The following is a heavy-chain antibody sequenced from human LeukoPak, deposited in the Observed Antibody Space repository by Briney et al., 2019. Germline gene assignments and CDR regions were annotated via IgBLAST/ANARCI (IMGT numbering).Heavy chain of an antibody. V-gene: IGHV1-46*01. CDR3: ARDQVYYYDSSGYCWDY. D-gene: IGHD3-22*01. Sequence: ASVKVSCKASGYTFTSYYMHWVRQAPGQGLEWMGIINPSGGSTSYAQKFQGRVTMTRDTSTSTVYMELSSLRSEDTAVYYCARDQVYYYDSSGYCWDYWGQGTLVTVSS. CDR2: INPSGGST. CDR1: GYTFTSYY. J-gene: IGHJ4*02.